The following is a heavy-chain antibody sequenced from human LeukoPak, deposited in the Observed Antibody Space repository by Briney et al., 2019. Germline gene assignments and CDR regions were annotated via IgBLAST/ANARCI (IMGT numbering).Heavy chain of an antibody. J-gene: IGHJ5*02. CDR2: ISGSGGST. D-gene: IGHD3-10*01. CDR3: AKNRGWFREFDP. CDR1: GFTFSSYA. Sequence: GGSLRLSCAASGFTFSSYAMSWVRQAPGKGLEWVSAISGSGGSTYYADSVKGRFTISRDNSKNTLYLQMNSLRAEDTAVYSCAKNRGWFREFDPWGQGTLVTVSS. V-gene: IGHV3-23*01.